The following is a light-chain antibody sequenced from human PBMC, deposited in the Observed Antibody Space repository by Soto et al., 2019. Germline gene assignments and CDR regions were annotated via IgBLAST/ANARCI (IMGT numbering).Light chain of an antibody. CDR3: SSYTSSTTPDPV. J-gene: IGLJ2*01. CDR2: EVS. V-gene: IGLV2-18*02. Sequence: QSALTQPASVSGSPGQSITISCTGTSSDVDSYNRVSWYQQPPGTAPKLIIYEVSNRPSGVPDRFSGSKSGNTASLTISGLQAEDEADYYCSSYTSSTTPDPVFGGGTKLTVL. CDR1: SSDVDSYNR.